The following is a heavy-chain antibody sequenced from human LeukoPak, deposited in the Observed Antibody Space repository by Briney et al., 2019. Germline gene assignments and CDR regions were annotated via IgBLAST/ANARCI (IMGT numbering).Heavy chain of an antibody. V-gene: IGHV4-59*01. CDR2: IYHSGST. Sequence: SETLSLTCTVSGGSISSYYWSWLRQPPGKGLEWIGYIYHSGSTKYNPSLKSRVTISVDTSKNQFSLKLSSVTAADTAVYYCARDGYSGNDGLWGQGTLVTVSS. D-gene: IGHD5-12*01. J-gene: IGHJ4*02. CDR1: GGSISSYY. CDR3: ARDGYSGNDGL.